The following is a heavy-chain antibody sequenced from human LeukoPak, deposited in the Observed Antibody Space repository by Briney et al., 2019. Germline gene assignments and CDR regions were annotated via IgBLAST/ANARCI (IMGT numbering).Heavy chain of an antibody. CDR1: GFTFSSYA. Sequence: PGGSLRLSCAASGFTFSSYARHWVGQAPGKGLEWVAVISYDGSNKYYADSVKGRFTISRDNSKNTLYLQMNSLKTEDTAVYYCARDPPIGGWYYYALDVWGQGTTVTVSS. CDR2: ISYDGSNK. J-gene: IGHJ6*02. V-gene: IGHV3-30*04. D-gene: IGHD6-19*01. CDR3: ARDPPIGGWYYYALDV.